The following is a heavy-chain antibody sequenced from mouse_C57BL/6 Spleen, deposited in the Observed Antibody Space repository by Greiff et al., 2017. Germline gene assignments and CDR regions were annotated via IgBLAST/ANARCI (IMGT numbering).Heavy chain of an antibody. J-gene: IGHJ1*03. CDR1: GYTFTDYN. CDR3: ARNYGSSLPHWYFDV. Sequence: VQLQQSGPELVKPGASVKMSCKASGYTFTDYNMHWVKQSHGKSLEWIGYINPNNGGTSYNQKFKGKATLTVNKSSSTAYMELRSLTSEDSAVYYCARNYGSSLPHWYFDVWGTGTTVTVSS. CDR2: INPNNGGT. V-gene: IGHV1-22*01. D-gene: IGHD1-1*01.